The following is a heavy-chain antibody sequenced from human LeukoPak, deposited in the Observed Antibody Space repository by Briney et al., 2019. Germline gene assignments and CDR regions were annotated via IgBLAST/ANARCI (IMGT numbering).Heavy chain of an antibody. CDR1: GFTFTNNF. CDR2: IKQDGSEK. J-gene: IGHJ3*02. D-gene: IGHD3-10*01. Sequence: GGSLTLSCAASGFTFTNNFMSWVRQVPGKGLEWVANIKQDGSEKTYADSVRGRFTIFRDNAKNSLYLQMNSLRAEDTALYYCARDTHYYCSGSPDFDIWGQGTMVTVSS. CDR3: ARDTHYYCSGSPDFDI. V-gene: IGHV3-7*01.